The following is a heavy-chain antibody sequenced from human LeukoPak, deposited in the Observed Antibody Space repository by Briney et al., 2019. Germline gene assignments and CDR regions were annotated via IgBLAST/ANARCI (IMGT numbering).Heavy chain of an antibody. Sequence: PSETLSLTCAVGGGSFSGYYWSWIRQPPGKGLEWIGRIYISGSTNYNPSLKSRVTISVDTSKNQYSLKLSSVTAADTAVYYCAREVTIFGVVTDDAFDIWGQGTMVTVSS. CDR2: IYISGST. D-gene: IGHD3-3*01. V-gene: IGHV4-4*08. CDR3: AREVTIFGVVTDDAFDI. J-gene: IGHJ3*02. CDR1: GGSFSGYY.